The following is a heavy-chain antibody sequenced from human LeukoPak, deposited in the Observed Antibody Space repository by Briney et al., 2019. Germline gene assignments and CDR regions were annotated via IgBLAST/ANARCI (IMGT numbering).Heavy chain of an antibody. J-gene: IGHJ4*02. CDR2: ISGSGGST. CDR3: AKAVLRFFPGGLCY. CDR1: GFTFSSYA. V-gene: IGHV3-23*01. Sequence: PGGSLRLSCAASGFTFSSYAVSWVRQAPGKGLEWVSAISGSGGSTYYADSVKGRFTISRDNSKNTLYLQMNSLRAEDTAVYYCAKAVLRFFPGGLCYWGQGTLVTVSS. D-gene: IGHD3-3*01.